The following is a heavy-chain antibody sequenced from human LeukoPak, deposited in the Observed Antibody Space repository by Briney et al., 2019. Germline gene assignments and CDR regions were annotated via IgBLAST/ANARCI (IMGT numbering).Heavy chain of an antibody. CDR3: AKDAGCTNGVCYGFDY. CDR1: GFTFDDYG. V-gene: IGHV3-20*04. CDR2: INWHGDST. J-gene: IGHJ4*02. D-gene: IGHD2-8*01. Sequence: GGSLRLSCAGSGFTFDDYGMSWVRQTPGKGLEWVSTINWHGDSTRYADSVKGRFTISRDNSKNTLYLQMNSLRAEDTAVYYCAKDAGCTNGVCYGFDYWGQGTLVTVSS.